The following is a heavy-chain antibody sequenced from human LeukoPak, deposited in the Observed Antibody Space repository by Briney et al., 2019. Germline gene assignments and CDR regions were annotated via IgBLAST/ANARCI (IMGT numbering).Heavy chain of an antibody. CDR2: IYYSGST. J-gene: IGHJ4*02. CDR1: GGSISSSSYY. D-gene: IGHD3-9*01. V-gene: IGHV4-39*07. CDR3: ASGDYDILTGYVK. Sequence: SETLSLTCTVSGGSISSSSYYWGWIRQPPGKGLEWIGSIYYSGSTYYNPSLKSRVTISVDKSKNQFSLKLSSVTAADTAVYYCASGDYDILTGYVKWGQGTLVTVSS.